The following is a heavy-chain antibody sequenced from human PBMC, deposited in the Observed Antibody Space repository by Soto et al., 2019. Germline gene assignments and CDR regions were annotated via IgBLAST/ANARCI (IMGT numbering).Heavy chain of an antibody. V-gene: IGHV1-18*01. CDR2: ISAYNGNT. CDR3: ARDPGEYDILTGYPLCWFDP. J-gene: IGHJ5*02. Sequence: QVQLVQSGAEVKKPGASVKVSCKASGYTFTSYGISCVRQAPGQGLEWMGWISAYNGNTNYAQKLQGRVTMTTDTSTSTAYMELRSLRSDDTAVYYCARDPGEYDILTGYPLCWFDPWGQGTLVTVSS. D-gene: IGHD3-9*01. CDR1: GYTFTSYG.